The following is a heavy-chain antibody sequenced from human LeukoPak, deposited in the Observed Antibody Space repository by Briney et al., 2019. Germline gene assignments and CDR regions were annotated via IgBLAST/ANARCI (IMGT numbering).Heavy chain of an antibody. V-gene: IGHV3-7*01. CDR1: GFTFRNYW. Sequence: GGSLRLSCAASGFTFRNYWMSWVRQVPGTGLEWVANIKQDGSDRNYVTSVRGRFTISRDNAKNTLYLRMNSLRAEDTAVYYCARGGLTGTTIPYFDYWGQGTLVTVSS. J-gene: IGHJ4*02. CDR2: IKQDGSDR. D-gene: IGHD1-7*01. CDR3: ARGGLTGTTIPYFDY.